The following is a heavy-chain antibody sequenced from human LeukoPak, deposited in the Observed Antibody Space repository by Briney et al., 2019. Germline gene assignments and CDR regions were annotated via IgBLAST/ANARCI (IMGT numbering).Heavy chain of an antibody. CDR1: GGSVSSNTVT. J-gene: IGHJ4*02. CDR3: ARVTSGVFGF. Sequence: SQTLSLTCAISGGSVSSNTVTWNWIRQSPSRGLEWLGRTYYRSKWSNDYAVFVKSRITINPDTSKNQFSLQLNSVTPEDTAVYYCARVTSGVFGFWGQGTLVTVSS. V-gene: IGHV6-1*01. CDR2: TYYRSKWSN. D-gene: IGHD2-15*01.